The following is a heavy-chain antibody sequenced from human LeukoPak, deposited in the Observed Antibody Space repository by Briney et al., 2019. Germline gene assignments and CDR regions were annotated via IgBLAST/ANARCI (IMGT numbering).Heavy chain of an antibody. V-gene: IGHV4-4*07. CDR2: IYTSGST. D-gene: IGHD3-10*01. CDR3: ARELQTNYYYYYDMDV. CDR1: GGSISSYY. Sequence: SETLSLTCTVSGGSISSYYWSWIRQPAGKGLEWIGRIYTSGSTNYNPSLKSRCTMSVDTSKNQFSLKLSSVTAADTAVYYCARELQTNYYYYYDMDVWGQGTTVTVSS. J-gene: IGHJ6*02.